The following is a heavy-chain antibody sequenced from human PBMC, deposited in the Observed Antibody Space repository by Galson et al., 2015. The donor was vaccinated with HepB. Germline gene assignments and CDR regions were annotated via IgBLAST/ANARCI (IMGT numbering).Heavy chain of an antibody. CDR1: GFTVSSNY. V-gene: IGHV3-66*02. Sequence: SLRLSCAASGFTVSSNYMSWVRQAPGKGLEWVSFIFIGGDTYYADSVKGRFTISTDHSKNTVYLQMNSLRAEDTAVYYCARRNGIAAAGTSSAKRSSYYYYYGMDVCVPGTPFTVSS. CDR3: ARRNGIAAAGTSSAKRSSYYYYYGMDV. CDR2: IFIGGDT. D-gene: IGHD6-13*01. J-gene: IGHJ6*02.